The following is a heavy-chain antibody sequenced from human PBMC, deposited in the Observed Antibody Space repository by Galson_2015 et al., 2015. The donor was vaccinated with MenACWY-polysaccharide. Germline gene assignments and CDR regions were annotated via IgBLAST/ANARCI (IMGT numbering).Heavy chain of an antibody. CDR2: ITTNTGNP. J-gene: IGHJ4*02. D-gene: IGHD2/OR15-2a*01. Sequence: SVKVSCKASGYTFTSYAMNWVRQAPGQGLEWVGWITTNTGNPTYAQGFTGRFVFSLDTSVSTAYLQISSLKAEDTAVYYCAREDLPSMVDYWGQGTLVSVSS. CDR3: AREDLPSMVDY. CDR1: GYTFTSYA. V-gene: IGHV7-4-1*02.